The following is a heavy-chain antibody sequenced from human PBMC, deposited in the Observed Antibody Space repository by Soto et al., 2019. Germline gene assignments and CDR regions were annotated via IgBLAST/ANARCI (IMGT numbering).Heavy chain of an antibody. Sequence: QVPLVQSGAEVKKPGSSVKVSCKASGGTFSSYAISWVRQAPGQGLEWMGGIIPIFGTTNYAQTFQGSVTITADKSTSTAYMELSSLRSEDTAVYYCARASPKRSLSVDLYYFDYWGQGTLFTVSS. CDR1: GGTFSSYA. V-gene: IGHV1-69*06. CDR2: IIPIFGTT. CDR3: ARASPKRSLSVDLYYFDY. J-gene: IGHJ4*02.